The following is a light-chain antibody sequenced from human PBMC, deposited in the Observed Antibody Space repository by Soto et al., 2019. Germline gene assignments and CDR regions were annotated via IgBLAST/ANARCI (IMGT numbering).Light chain of an antibody. J-gene: IGKJ1*01. CDR3: QQSYSSPPT. V-gene: IGKV1-39*01. CDR2: AAS. Sequence: DIQMTQSPSSLSASVEDRVIITCRASQSISNHLNWYQQKPGKAPKLLIFAASSLQSGVPSRVSGSRSGPDFTLTISSLQPEDFATYYCQQSYSSPPTFGQGTKVEIK. CDR1: QSISNH.